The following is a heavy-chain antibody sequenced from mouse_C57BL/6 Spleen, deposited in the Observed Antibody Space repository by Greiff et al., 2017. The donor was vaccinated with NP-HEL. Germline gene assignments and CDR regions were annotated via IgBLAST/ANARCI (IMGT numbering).Heavy chain of an antibody. J-gene: IGHJ3*01. CDR1: GYTFTSYW. D-gene: IGHD4-1*01. CDR2: IDPSDSYT. CDR3: ITGTGFAY. V-gene: IGHV1-69*01. Sequence: VQLQQPGAELVMPGASVKLSCKASGYTFTSYWMHWVKQRPGPGLEWIGEIDPSDSYTNYNQKFKGKSTLTVDKSSSTADMQLSSLTSEDSAVYYSITGTGFAYWGQGTLVTVSA.